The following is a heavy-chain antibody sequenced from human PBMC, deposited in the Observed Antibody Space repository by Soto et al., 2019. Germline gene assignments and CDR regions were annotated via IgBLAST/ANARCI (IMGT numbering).Heavy chain of an antibody. CDR3: ATADGFGVVTPFFEY. Sequence: QLQLQESGPGLVKPSETLSLTCTVSGGSISSRSHYWGWIRQSPGKHLEWIGSSFYRGSTHYNPSLKTRVNIPVNTSKNQVSLKLYSVTAADTAVYYGATADGFGVVTPFFEYWGQGILVTVSS. D-gene: IGHD3-3*01. J-gene: IGHJ4*02. CDR2: SFYRGST. V-gene: IGHV4-39*01. CDR1: GGSISSRSHY.